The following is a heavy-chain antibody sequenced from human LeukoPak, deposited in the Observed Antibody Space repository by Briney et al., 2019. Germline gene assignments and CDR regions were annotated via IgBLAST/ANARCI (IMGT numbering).Heavy chain of an antibody. J-gene: IGHJ4*02. CDR3: ARVVPAALLYYFDY. V-gene: IGHV4-30-4*01. CDR1: GGSISSSSYY. Sequence: PSETLSLTCTVSGGSISSSSYYWSWIRRPPGKGLEWIGYIYYSGSTYYNPSLKSRVTISVDTSKNQFSLKLSSVTAADTAVYYCARVVPAALLYYFDYWGQGTLVTVSS. CDR2: IYYSGST. D-gene: IGHD2-2*01.